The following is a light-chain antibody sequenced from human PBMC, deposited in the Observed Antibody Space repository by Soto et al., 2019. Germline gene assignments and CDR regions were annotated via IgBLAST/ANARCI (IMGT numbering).Light chain of an antibody. CDR3: QAWDSSTVGV. J-gene: IGLJ2*01. Sequence: SYELTQPPSVSVSPGQTASITCSGDKLGDKYACWYQQKPGQSPVLVIYQDSKRPSGIPERFSGSNSGNTATLNISGTQPMDEADYYCQAWDSSTVGVFGGGTKLTVL. CDR1: KLGDKY. V-gene: IGLV3-1*01. CDR2: QDS.